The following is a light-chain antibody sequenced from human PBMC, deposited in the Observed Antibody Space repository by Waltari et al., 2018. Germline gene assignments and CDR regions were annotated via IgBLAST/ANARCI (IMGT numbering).Light chain of an antibody. CDR1: SSDVGGYNY. CDR2: DVS. Sequence: QSALTQPASVSGSPDQSITISCTGTSSDVGGYNYVSWYQQHPGKAPKLMIFDVSNRPSGVSNRFSGSKSGNTASLTISGLQAEDEADYYCSSYISSSTLELFGGGTSLTVL. J-gene: IGLJ2*01. CDR3: SSYISSSTLEL. V-gene: IGLV2-14*03.